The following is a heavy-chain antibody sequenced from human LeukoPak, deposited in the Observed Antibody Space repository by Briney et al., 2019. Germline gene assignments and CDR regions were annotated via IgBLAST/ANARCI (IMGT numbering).Heavy chain of an antibody. Sequence: SETLSLTCAVYGGSFSGYYWSWIRQPPGKGLEWIGYIYYSGSTNYNPSLKSRVTISIDTSKIQFSLKLSSVTAADTAVYYCARVASVRGGAYYFDYWGQGTLVTVSS. J-gene: IGHJ4*02. CDR2: IYYSGST. CDR1: GGSFSGYY. V-gene: IGHV4-59*08. CDR3: ARVASVRGGAYYFDY. D-gene: IGHD3-10*01.